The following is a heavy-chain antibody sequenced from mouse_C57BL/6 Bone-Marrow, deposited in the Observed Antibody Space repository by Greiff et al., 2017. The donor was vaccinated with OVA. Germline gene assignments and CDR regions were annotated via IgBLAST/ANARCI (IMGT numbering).Heavy chain of an antibody. J-gene: IGHJ4*01. V-gene: IGHV1-20*01. CDR3: ARGNWKYYAMDY. CDR2: INPYNGDT. Sequence: EVKLMESGPELVKPGDSVKISCKASGYSFTGYFMNWVMQSHGTSLEWIGRINPYNGDTFYNQKFKGKATLTVDKSSSTAHMELRSLTSEDSAVYYCARGNWKYYAMDYWGQGTSVTVSS. D-gene: IGHD4-1*01. CDR1: GYSFTGYF.